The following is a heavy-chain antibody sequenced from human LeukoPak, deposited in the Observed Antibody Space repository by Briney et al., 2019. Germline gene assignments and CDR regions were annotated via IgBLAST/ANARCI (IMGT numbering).Heavy chain of an antibody. Sequence: PSETLSLTCAVSGYSISSGYYWGWIRQPAGKGLEWIGRIYTSGSTNYNPSLKSRVTMSVDTSKNQFSLKLSSVTAADTAVYYCASDLRDIVVVPAATRYYYYMDVWGKGNTVTVSS. V-gene: IGHV4-4*07. CDR2: IYTSGST. D-gene: IGHD2-2*01. CDR3: ASDLRDIVVVPAATRYYYYMDV. J-gene: IGHJ6*03. CDR1: GYSISSGYY.